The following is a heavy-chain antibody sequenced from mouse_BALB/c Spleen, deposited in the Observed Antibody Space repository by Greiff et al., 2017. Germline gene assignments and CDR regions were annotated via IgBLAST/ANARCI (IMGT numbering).Heavy chain of an antibody. D-gene: IGHD2-1*01. J-gene: IGHJ4*01. CDR2: IDPENGDT. CDR1: GFNINDYY. V-gene: IGHV14-4*02. CDR3: NACRGNYAAMDY. Sequence: EVQLQQSGAELVRSGASVKLSCTASGFNINDYYMHWVKQRPEQGLEWIGWIDPENGDTEYAPKFQGKATMTADTSSNTAYLQLSSLTSEDTAVYYCNACRGNYAAMDYWGQGTSVTVSS.